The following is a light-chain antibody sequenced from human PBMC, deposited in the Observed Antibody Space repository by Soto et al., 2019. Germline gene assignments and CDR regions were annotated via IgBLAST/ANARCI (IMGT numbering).Light chain of an antibody. V-gene: IGKV1-39*01. CDR3: QQSYSTPYT. CDR1: QSISSY. J-gene: IGKJ2*01. CDR2: AAS. Sequence: DIQMTQSPSSLSASVGDRVTITCRASQSISSYLNWYQLKPGKAPKLMIYAASSLQSGVPSRCGGSGSGTDFTLTISSLQPEDFATYYCQQSYSTPYTFGQGTKLEIK.